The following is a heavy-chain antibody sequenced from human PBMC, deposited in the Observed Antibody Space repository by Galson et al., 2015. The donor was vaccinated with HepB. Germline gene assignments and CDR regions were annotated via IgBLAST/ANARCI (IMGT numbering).Heavy chain of an antibody. D-gene: IGHD3-9*01. CDR3: TTAGVSSGRFSGYFDWLFGPDFDY. J-gene: IGHJ4*02. V-gene: IGHV3-15*07. Sequence: SLRLSCAASGFTFSNAWMNWVRQAPGKGLEWVGRIKSKTDGGTTDYAAPVKGRFTISRDDSKNTLYLQMNSLKTEDTAVYYCTTAGVSSGRFSGYFDWLFGPDFDYWGQGTLVTVSS. CDR1: GFTFSNAW. CDR2: IKSKTDGGTT.